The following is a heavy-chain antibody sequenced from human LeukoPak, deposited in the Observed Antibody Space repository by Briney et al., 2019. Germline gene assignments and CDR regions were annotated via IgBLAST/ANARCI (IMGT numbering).Heavy chain of an antibody. J-gene: IGHJ4*02. Sequence: PGGSLRLSCAASGFTFSNAWMSWARQAPGKGLEWVGRIKSKTDGGTTDYAAPVKGRFTISRDDSKNTLYLQMNSLKTEDTAVYYCTTLSSGWYLVIYWGQGTLVTVSS. CDR1: GFTFSNAW. CDR2: IKSKTDGGTT. CDR3: TTLSSGWYLVIY. D-gene: IGHD6-19*01. V-gene: IGHV3-15*01.